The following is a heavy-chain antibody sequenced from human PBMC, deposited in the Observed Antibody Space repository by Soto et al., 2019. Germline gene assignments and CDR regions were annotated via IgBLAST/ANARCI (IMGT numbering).Heavy chain of an antibody. CDR1: GFSLSASGVG. Sequence: QITLKESGPPLVKPTQTLTLTCTFSGFSLSASGVGVGWIRQPPGKALEWLALIYWDDDKRYSPSLKSRLTITKDTSKKQVVLTMTNMDPAATATYYCAPRRIAMTQNWFDPWGQGTLVTVSS. J-gene: IGHJ5*02. D-gene: IGHD6-13*01. CDR2: IYWDDDK. CDR3: APRRIAMTQNWFDP. V-gene: IGHV2-5*02.